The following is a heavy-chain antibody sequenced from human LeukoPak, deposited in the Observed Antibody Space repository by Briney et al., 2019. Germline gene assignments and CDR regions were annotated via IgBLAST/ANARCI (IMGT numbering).Heavy chain of an antibody. CDR3: ARVDPLLSFDI. V-gene: IGHV3-7*01. CDR2: IKQDGSGK. J-gene: IGHJ3*02. D-gene: IGHD2-21*01. CDR1: GFTFSSYW. Sequence: GGSLRLSCAASGFTFSSYWMSWVRQAPGKGLEWVANIKQDGSGKYYVDSVKGRFTISRDNAKNSLYLQMNSLRAEDTAVYYCARVDPLLSFDIWGQGTMVTVSS.